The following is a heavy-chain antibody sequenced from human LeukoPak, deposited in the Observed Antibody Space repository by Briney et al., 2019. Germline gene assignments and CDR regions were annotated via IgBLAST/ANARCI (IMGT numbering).Heavy chain of an antibody. CDR3: ARQSGFGEVLVGY. J-gene: IGHJ4*02. V-gene: IGHV5-51*01. CDR1: GYSFTNYW. Sequence: GESLKISCQGSGYSFTNYWIGWVRQMPGEGLEWMGLIHPGDSDTRYSPSFQGQVTISADKSINTAYQQWSSLKASDTAMYYCARQSGFGEVLVGYWGQGTLVTVSS. D-gene: IGHD3-10*01. CDR2: IHPGDSDT.